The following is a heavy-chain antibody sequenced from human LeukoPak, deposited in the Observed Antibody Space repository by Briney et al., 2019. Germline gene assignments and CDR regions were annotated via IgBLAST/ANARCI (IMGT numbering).Heavy chain of an antibody. D-gene: IGHD2-8*01. CDR3: AKCKGNGVFFAY. CDR1: GFTVSSNY. J-gene: IGHJ4*02. CDR2: LYSGGTT. Sequence: GGSLRLSCVGSGFTVSSNYMSWVRQAPGKGLEWVSTLYSGGTTYYADSVRGRITISRDNPKNTLYLQMNSLSAEDTAGYYCAKCKGNGVFFAYGGRGPLAPSS. V-gene: IGHV3-66*01.